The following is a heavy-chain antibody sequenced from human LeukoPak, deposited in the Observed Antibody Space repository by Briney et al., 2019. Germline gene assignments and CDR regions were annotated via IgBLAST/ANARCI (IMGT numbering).Heavy chain of an antibody. D-gene: IGHD1-14*01. V-gene: IGHV6-1*01. CDR1: GDSVSSNNAS. CDR2: TYYRSKWNN. J-gene: IGHJ4*02. CDR3: ARLTARSLDY. Sequence: SQTLPLTCAISGDSVSSNNASWNWIRQSPSRGLEWLGSTYYRSKWNNDYAGSVKSRITINPDTSQNQVSLQLNSMTPADTAIYYCARLTARSLDYWGQGTLVIVSS.